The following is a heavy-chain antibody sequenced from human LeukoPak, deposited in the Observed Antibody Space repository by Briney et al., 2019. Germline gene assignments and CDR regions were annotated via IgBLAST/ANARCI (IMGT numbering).Heavy chain of an antibody. CDR2: IKQDGSEK. CDR1: GFTFRSYG. D-gene: IGHD2-2*01. CDR3: ARDAAVPGYYFDY. V-gene: IGHV3-7*01. J-gene: IGHJ4*02. Sequence: GGSLRLSCAASGFTFRSYGMHWVRQAPGKGLEWVANIKQDGSEKYYVDSVKGRFTISRDNAKNSLYLQMNSLSAEDTAVYYCARDAAVPGYYFDYWGQGTLVTVSS.